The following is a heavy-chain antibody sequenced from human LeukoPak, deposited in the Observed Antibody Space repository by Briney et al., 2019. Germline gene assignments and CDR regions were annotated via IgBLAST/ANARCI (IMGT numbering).Heavy chain of an antibody. CDR1: GFTFSRFS. Sequence: GGSLRLSCAASGFTFSRFSMNWVRQAPGKGLEWVSYISGSSTTIYYADSMKGRFTISRDNGKNSMFLQMNSLRAEDTAVYYCARDMSPQVVPYAIVADSWGQGTLVTVST. D-gene: IGHD2-2*01. CDR3: ARDMSPQVVPYAIVADS. J-gene: IGHJ4*02. CDR2: ISGSSTTI. V-gene: IGHV3-48*01.